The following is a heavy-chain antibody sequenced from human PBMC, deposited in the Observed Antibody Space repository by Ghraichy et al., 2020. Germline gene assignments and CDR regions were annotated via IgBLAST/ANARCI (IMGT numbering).Heavy chain of an antibody. CDR3: ARRRYSSRGPFDI. V-gene: IGHV4-34*01. Sequence: TLSLTCVVNGGSFSGYYWAWIRQSPGKGREWIGEVNHVGSPSYNPSLKGRVTIAVDTSKNHLSLRLNSVTAADTAVYYCARRRYSSRGPFDIWGQGTTVTVSS. CDR1: GGSFSGYY. D-gene: IGHD6-13*01. CDR2: VNHVGSP. J-gene: IGHJ3*02.